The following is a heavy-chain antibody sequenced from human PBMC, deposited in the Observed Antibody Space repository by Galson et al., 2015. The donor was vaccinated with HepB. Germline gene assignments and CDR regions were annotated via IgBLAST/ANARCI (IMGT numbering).Heavy chain of an antibody. J-gene: IGHJ4*02. V-gene: IGHV4-34*01. CDR2: INHSGST. Sequence: LSLTCAVYGGSFSGYYWSWIRQPPGKGLEWIGEINHSGSTNYNPSLKSRVTISVDTSKNQFSLKLSSVTAADTAVYYCARGPLRRSAYYFDYWGQGTLVTVSS. CDR3: ARGPLRRSAYYFDY. CDR1: GGSFSGYY. D-gene: IGHD3-3*01.